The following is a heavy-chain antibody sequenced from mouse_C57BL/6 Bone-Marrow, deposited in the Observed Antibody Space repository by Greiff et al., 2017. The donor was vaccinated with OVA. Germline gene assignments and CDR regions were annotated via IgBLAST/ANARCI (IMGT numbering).Heavy chain of an antibody. Sequence: QVQLQQSGAELVRPGASVKMSCKASGYTFTSYNMHWVKQTPRQGLEWIGAIYPGNGDTSYNQKFKGKATLTVDKSSSTAYMQLSSLTSEDSAVYFRAKNYYGSSFYWYFDVWGTGTTVTVSS. D-gene: IGHD1-1*01. V-gene: IGHV1-12*01. CDR1: GYTFTSYN. CDR3: AKNYYGSSFYWYFDV. J-gene: IGHJ1*03. CDR2: IYPGNGDT.